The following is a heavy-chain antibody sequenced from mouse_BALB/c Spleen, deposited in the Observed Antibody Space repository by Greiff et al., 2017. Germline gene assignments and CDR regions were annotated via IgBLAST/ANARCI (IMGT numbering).Heavy chain of an antibody. J-gene: IGHJ4*01. CDR2: ISSGGSYT. CDR3: ARDGGLRGYAMDY. Sequence: EVQRVESGGGLVKPGGSLKLSCAASGFTFSSYAMSWVRQSPEKRLEWVAEISSGGSYTYYPDTVTGRFTISRDNAKNTLYLEMSSLRSEDTAMYYCARDGGLRGYAMDYWGQGTSVTVSS. D-gene: IGHD2-4*01. V-gene: IGHV5-9-4*01. CDR1: GFTFSSYA.